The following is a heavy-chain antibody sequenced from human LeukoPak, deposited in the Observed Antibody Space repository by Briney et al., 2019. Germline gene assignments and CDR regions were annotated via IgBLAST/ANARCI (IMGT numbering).Heavy chain of an antibody. D-gene: IGHD1-26*01. CDR2: ISAYNGNT. CDR1: GYTFTSYG. V-gene: IGHV1-18*01. Sequence: GASVKVSCKASGYTFTSYGISWVRQAPGQGLEWMGWISAYNGNTNYAQKLQGRVTMTTDTSTSTAYMELRSLRSDDTAVYNCARRPIVGATSWFDPWGQGTLVTVSS. J-gene: IGHJ5*02. CDR3: ARRPIVGATSWFDP.